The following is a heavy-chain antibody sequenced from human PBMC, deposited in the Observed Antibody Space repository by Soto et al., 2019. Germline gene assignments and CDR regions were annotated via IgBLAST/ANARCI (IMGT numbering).Heavy chain of an antibody. CDR1: GYSFTTYW. D-gene: IGHD2-2*01. CDR2: IDPSDSYT. CDR3: ARHLPADDNFDY. J-gene: IGHJ4*02. Sequence: GESLKISCKGSGYSFTTYWITWVRQMPGKGLEWMGRIDPSDSYTNFSPSFQGHVTISADKSITTAYLQWSSLKASDTAMYYCARHLPADDNFDYWGQGTRVTVYS. V-gene: IGHV5-10-1*01.